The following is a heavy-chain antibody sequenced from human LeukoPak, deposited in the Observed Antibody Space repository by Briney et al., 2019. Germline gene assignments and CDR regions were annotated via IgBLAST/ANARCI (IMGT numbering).Heavy chain of an antibody. V-gene: IGHV3-23*01. CDR1: GFTLSSYA. D-gene: IGHD4-17*01. Sequence: GGSLRLSCAASGFTLSSYAMSWVRQAPGKGLEWVSGISGSGGSTYYADSVKGRFTIPRDNSKNTLYLQMNSMRAEDTAVYYCAKDFYGDYGMDVWGQGTTVTVSS. CDR2: ISGSGGST. CDR3: AKDFYGDYGMDV. J-gene: IGHJ6*02.